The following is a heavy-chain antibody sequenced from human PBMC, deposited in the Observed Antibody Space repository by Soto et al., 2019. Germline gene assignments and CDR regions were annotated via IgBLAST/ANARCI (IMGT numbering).Heavy chain of an antibody. CDR3: ARDPHYFDSSGYYYVPLDY. D-gene: IGHD3-22*01. J-gene: IGHJ4*02. CDR2: ISNDGSRA. Sequence: EVQLVESGGGLVQPGGSLRLSCVASGFTFSSYWMHWARQVPGKGLVWVSRISNDGSRANYADSVKGRFTISRDNAKNTLYLQMNSLRAEDTAVYYCARDPHYFDSSGYYYVPLDYWGQGTLVTVSS. V-gene: IGHV3-74*01. CDR1: GFTFSSYW.